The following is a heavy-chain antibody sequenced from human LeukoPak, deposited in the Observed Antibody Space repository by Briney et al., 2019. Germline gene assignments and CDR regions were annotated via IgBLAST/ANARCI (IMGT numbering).Heavy chain of an antibody. Sequence: PSETLSLTCTVSGGSISSHYWSWIRQPPGKGLEWIGYIYYSGSTNYNPSLKSRVTISVDTSKNQFSLKLSSVTAADTAVYYCARGGGSYPIGAFDIWGQGTMVTVSS. CDR1: GGSISSHY. V-gene: IGHV4-59*08. J-gene: IGHJ3*02. CDR2: IYYSGST. D-gene: IGHD1-26*01. CDR3: ARGGGSYPIGAFDI.